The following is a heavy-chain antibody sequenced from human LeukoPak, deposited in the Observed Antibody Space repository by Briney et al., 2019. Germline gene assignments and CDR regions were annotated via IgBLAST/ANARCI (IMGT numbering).Heavy chain of an antibody. CDR1: GGSFSGYY. CDR3: ARLLRYFDWLATVNWFDP. CDR2: INHSGST. J-gene: IGHJ5*02. V-gene: IGHV4-34*01. D-gene: IGHD3-9*01. Sequence: PSETLSLTCAVYGGSFSGYYWSWIRQPPGKGLEWIGEINHSGSTNYNPSLKSRVTISVDTSKNQFSLKLSSVTAADTAVYYCARLLRYFDWLATVNWFDPWGRGTLVTVSS.